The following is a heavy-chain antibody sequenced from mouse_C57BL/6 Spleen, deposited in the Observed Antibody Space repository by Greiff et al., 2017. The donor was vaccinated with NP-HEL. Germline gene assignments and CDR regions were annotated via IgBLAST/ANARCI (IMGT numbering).Heavy chain of an antibody. J-gene: IGHJ2*01. CDR3: VREAGDYYGSSYHWYFDY. D-gene: IGHD1-1*01. CDR1: GFSFNTYA. Sequence: EVKLMESGGGLVQPKGSLKLSCAASGFSFNTYAMNWVRQAPGKGLEWVARIRSKSNNYATYYADSVKDRFTISRDDSESMLYLQMNNLKTEDTAMYYCVREAGDYYGSSYHWYFDYWGQGTTLTVSS. V-gene: IGHV10-1*01. CDR2: IRSKSNNYAT.